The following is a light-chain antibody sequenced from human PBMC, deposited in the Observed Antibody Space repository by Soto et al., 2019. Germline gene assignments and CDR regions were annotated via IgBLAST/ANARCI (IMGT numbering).Light chain of an antibody. Sequence: DIQLTQSPSSLSASVGDKVTITCRASQSIRSYLNWVQQNPGKPPRLVIYAASSLQSGVPSRFSGSGSGTDFNLTINSLQPEDFATYSCQQKYNSPQTFGQGTKVDIK. V-gene: IGKV1-39*01. CDR3: QQKYNSPQT. J-gene: IGKJ1*01. CDR2: AAS. CDR1: QSIRSY.